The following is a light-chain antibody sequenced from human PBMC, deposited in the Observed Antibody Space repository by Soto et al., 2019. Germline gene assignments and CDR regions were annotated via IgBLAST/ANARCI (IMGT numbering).Light chain of an antibody. J-gene: IGLJ3*02. V-gene: IGLV2-23*01. CDR1: SSAVGSYNL. CDR3: CSYAGSSTLV. CDR2: EGS. Sequence: QSALTQPASVSGSPGQSITISCPGTSSAVGSYNLVSWYQQHPGEAPKLMIYEGSKRPSGVSNRFSGSKSGNTASLTISGLQAEDEADYYCCSYAGSSTLVFGGGTKLTVL.